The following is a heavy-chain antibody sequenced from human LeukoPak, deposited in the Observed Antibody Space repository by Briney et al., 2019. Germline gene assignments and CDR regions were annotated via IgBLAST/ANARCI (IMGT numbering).Heavy chain of an antibody. V-gene: IGHV4-59*01. Sequence: SETLSLTCTVSGGPISGYYWSWIRQPPGEGLEWIGYMYYSGSTNYNPSLKSRVTISVDMSQNQFSLKLSSVTAADTAVYYCARSGSGSGSYYNSAYYYYGMDVWGQGTTVTVSS. CDR1: GGPISGYY. D-gene: IGHD3-10*01. CDR3: ARSGSGSGSYYNSAYYYYGMDV. CDR2: MYYSGST. J-gene: IGHJ6*02.